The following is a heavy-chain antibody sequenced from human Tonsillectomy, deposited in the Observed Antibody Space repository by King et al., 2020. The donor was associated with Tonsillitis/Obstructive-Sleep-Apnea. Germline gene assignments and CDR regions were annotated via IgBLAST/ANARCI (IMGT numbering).Heavy chain of an antibody. CDR1: GGSISSSTYY. V-gene: IGHV4-39*01. Sequence: QLQESGPGLVKPSETLSLTCTVSGGSISSSTYYWGWIRQPPGKGLEWIGCIYHSGIAYYNPSLKSRVTISVDTSKNQFSLKMNAVTAADTAVYYCARHDFYEEWLLSKHWFDRWGQGTLVTVSS. CDR3: ARHDFYEEWLLSKHWFDR. D-gene: IGHD3-3*01. J-gene: IGHJ5*02. CDR2: IYHSGIA.